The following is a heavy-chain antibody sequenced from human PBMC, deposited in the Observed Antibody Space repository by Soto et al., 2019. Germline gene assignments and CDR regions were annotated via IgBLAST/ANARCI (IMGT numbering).Heavy chain of an antibody. CDR2: ISYDGSNK. J-gene: IGHJ4*02. CDR3: ARVPSSSGRAHFDY. V-gene: IGHV3-30-3*01. CDR1: GFTFSSYA. Sequence: QVQLVESGGGVVQPGRSLRLSFAASGFTFSSYAMHWVRQAPGKGLEWVAVISYDGSNKYYADSVKGRFTISRDNSKTTLYLQMNSLRAEDTAVYYCARVPSSSGRAHFDYWGQGTLVTVSS. D-gene: IGHD2-15*01.